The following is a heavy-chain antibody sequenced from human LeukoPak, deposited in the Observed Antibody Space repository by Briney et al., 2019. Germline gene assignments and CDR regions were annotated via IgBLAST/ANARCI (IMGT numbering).Heavy chain of an antibody. CDR3: AKVTSRTGGFDY. V-gene: IGHV3-30*18. CDR2: ISYDGSNK. D-gene: IGHD1-14*01. J-gene: IGHJ4*02. CDR1: GFTFSSYG. Sequence: GGSLRLSCAASGFTFSSYGMHWVRQAPGKGLEWVAVISYDGSNKYYADSVKGRFTISRDNSKNTLYLQMNSLRAEDTAVYYCAKVTSRTGGFDYWGQGTLVTVSS.